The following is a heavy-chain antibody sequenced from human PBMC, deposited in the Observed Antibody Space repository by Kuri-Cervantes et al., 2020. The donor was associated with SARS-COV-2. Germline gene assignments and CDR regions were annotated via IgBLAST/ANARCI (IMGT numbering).Heavy chain of an antibody. CDR3: ARKKTDMDV. J-gene: IGHJ6*03. CDR2: IRYDGSNK. CDR1: GFTFSGYG. V-gene: IGHV3-30*02. Sequence: GGFLRLSCAASGFTFSGYGMHWVRQAPGKGLEWVAFIRYDGSNKYYADSVKGRFTISRDNYKNTLYLQMNSLRAEDTAVYYCARKKTDMDVWGKGTTVTVSS. D-gene: IGHD1-14*01.